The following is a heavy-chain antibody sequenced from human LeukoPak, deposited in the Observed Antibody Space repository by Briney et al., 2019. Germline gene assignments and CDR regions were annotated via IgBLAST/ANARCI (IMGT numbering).Heavy chain of an antibody. Sequence: PGGSLRLSCAASGFTFSGYYMSWIRQAPGKGLEWVSYISSSSSYTNYADSAKGRFTISRDNAKNSLYLQMNSLRADDTAVYYCATQRGSYLWGTDFDYWGQGTLVTVSS. CDR1: GFTFSGYY. CDR3: ATQRGSYLWGTDFDY. V-gene: IGHV3-11*03. CDR2: ISSSSSYT. D-gene: IGHD3-16*01. J-gene: IGHJ4*02.